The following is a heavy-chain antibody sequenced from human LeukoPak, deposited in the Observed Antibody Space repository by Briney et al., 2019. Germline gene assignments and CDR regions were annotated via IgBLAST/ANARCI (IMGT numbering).Heavy chain of an antibody. CDR2: INPNSGGT. CDR1: ADTFTLAY. V-gene: IGHV1-2*02. CDR3: ARGICYFGTLYPYAFDF. J-gene: IGHJ3*01. D-gene: IGHD2-21*02. Sequence: ASVKDSSKPSADTFTLAYVLFGPEAPGQGLEWMGWINPNSGGTNYAQKFQGRVTMTRDTSISTAYMELSRLRSDDTAVYYCARGICYFGTLYPYAFDFWGQGTMVTVSS.